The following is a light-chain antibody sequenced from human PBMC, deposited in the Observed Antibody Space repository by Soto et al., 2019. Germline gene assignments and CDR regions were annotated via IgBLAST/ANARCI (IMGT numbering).Light chain of an antibody. Sequence: IQMTQSPSTLSASVGDTVTITCRASESIYSWLAWYKQIPGKAPQLLIYKTSTLEGGVPSSFRGRGSGAEYTLAISSLQPDDFATYLCQEYNTNLRAFGQWTRV. J-gene: IGKJ1*01. V-gene: IGKV1-5*03. CDR2: KTS. CDR1: ESIYSW. CDR3: QEYNTNLRA.